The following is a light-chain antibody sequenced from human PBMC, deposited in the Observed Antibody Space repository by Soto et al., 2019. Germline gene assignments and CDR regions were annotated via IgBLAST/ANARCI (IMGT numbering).Light chain of an antibody. Sequence: QSVLTQPASVSGSPGQSITISCTGSNSDVGVYNYVSWYQQHPGKAPKLIIYDVSNRPSGVSTRFSGSKSGSTASLTISGLQVEDEATYYCSSYTTTSTLVFGGGTKLTVL. V-gene: IGLV2-14*01. J-gene: IGLJ2*01. CDR2: DVS. CDR3: SSYTTTSTLV. CDR1: NSDVGVYNY.